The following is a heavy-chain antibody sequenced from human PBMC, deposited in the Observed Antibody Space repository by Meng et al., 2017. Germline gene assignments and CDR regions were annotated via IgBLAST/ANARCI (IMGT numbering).Heavy chain of an antibody. V-gene: IGHV4-4*02. J-gene: IGHJ4*02. CDR2: IYHSGST. CDR1: GGSISSSNW. CDR3: ARVVAATTLFLDY. D-gene: IGHD2-15*01. Sequence: VRLPEAGPGLVKPSGTLSLTCAVSGGSISSSNWWSWVRQPPGKGLEWIGEIYHSGSTNYNPSLKSRVTISVDKSKNQFSLKLSSVTAADTAVYYCARVVAATTLFLDYWGQGTLVTVSS.